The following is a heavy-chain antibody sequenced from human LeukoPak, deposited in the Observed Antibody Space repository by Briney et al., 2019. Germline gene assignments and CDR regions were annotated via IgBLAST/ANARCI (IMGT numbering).Heavy chain of an antibody. CDR1: GGTFSSHA. Sequence: SVKVSCKASGGTFSSHAISWVRQAPGQGLEWMGGIIPIFGTANYAQKFQGRVTITTDESTSTAYMELSSLRSEDTAVYYCAISYCGGDCYPDYWGQGTLVTVSS. CDR3: AISYCGGDCYPDY. J-gene: IGHJ4*02. CDR2: IIPIFGTA. D-gene: IGHD2-21*01. V-gene: IGHV1-69*05.